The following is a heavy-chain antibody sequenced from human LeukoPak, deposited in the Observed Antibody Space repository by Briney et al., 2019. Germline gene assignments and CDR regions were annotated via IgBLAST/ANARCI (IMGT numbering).Heavy chain of an antibody. V-gene: IGHV4-59*01. J-gene: IGHJ4*02. Sequence: SETLSLTCTVSGGSISSYYWSWIRQPPGKGLEWIGYIYYSGSTNYNPSLKSRVTILVDTSKNQFSLKLSSVTAADTAVYYCARDADGYNAYWGQGTLVTVSS. CDR2: IYYSGST. CDR3: ARDADGYNAY. D-gene: IGHD5-24*01. CDR1: GGSISSYY.